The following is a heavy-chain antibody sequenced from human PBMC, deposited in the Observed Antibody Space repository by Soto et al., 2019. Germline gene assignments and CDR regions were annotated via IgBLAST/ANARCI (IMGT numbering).Heavy chain of an antibody. CDR1: GGSFTSNNW. V-gene: IGHV4-4*02. J-gene: IGHJ4*02. CDR3: ASRDPGTSVDY. D-gene: IGHD1-26*01. Sequence: SETLSLTCAVSGGSFTSNNWWTWVRQPPGQGLEWIGEIYRTGSTNYNPSLKSRVTISLDKSENQFSLKVTSLTAADTAVSYCASRDPGTSVDYWGQGTLVTVSS. CDR2: IYRTGST.